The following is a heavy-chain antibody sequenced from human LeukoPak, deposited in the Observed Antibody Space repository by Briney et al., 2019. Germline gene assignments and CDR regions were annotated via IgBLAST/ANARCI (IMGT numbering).Heavy chain of an antibody. D-gene: IGHD4-23*01. CDR3: ARESVGSHAIDY. Sequence: GGSLRLSCAASGFSVSSSYMSWVCQAPGKGLEWVSVIYSAGPTHYADSVKGRFTISRDKSENTLHLQMNSLRAEDTAIYYCARESVGSHAIDYWGQGTLVTVSS. CDR1: GFSVSSSY. CDR2: IYSAGPT. J-gene: IGHJ4*02. V-gene: IGHV3-53*01.